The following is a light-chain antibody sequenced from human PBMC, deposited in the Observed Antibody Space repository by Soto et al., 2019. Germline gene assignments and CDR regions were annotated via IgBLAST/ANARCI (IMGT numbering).Light chain of an antibody. CDR1: QAIGKY. CDR2: AAS. J-gene: IGKJ5*01. V-gene: IGKV1-33*01. Sequence: DLQLTQSPSSLSTSVGDRVTITCQASQAIGKYLNWYQQKPGKAPKVLIYAASNLERGVPSRFSGGGSGTFFTFTISSLQPEDIATYYCQQSDVLPITFGQGTRLEIK. CDR3: QQSDVLPIT.